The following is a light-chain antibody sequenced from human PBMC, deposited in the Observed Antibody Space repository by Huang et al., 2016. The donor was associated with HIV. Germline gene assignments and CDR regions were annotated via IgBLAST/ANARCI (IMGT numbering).Light chain of an antibody. V-gene: IGKV1-39*01. CDR2: GAS. CDR1: QFINTY. CDR3: QQSYSFLT. J-gene: IGKJ4*01. Sequence: IQITQSPSSLSASVGDKVTITCRTSQFINTYLNWYQQKPGEAPKVLIHGASNLEGGVPSRFRGTGSGTDFTLTISGLQPEDFATYYCQQSYSFLTFGGGTKVEVK.